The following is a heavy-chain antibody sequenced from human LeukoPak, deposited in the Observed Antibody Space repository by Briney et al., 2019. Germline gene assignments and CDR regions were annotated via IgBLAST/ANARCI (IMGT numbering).Heavy chain of an antibody. CDR2: IYYSGST. CDR1: GGSISSSSYY. J-gene: IGHJ5*02. CDR3: ARARVPDSSGYYPYWFDP. D-gene: IGHD3-22*01. Sequence: SETLSLTCTVSGGSISSSSYYWGWIRQPPGKGLEWIGSIYYSGSTYYNPSLKSRVTISVDTSKNQFSLKLSSVTAADTAVYYCARARVPDSSGYYPYWFDPWGQGTLVTVSS. V-gene: IGHV4-39*07.